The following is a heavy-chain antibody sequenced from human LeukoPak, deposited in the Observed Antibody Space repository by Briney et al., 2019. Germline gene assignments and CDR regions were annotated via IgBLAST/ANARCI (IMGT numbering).Heavy chain of an antibody. CDR2: IYHSGST. D-gene: IGHD3-10*01. J-gene: IGHJ3*02. CDR3: ARDMVRDPDVGGDAFDI. CDR1: GYSISSGYC. V-gene: IGHV4-38-2*02. Sequence: PSETLSLTCTVSGYSISSGYCWGWIRQPPGKGLEWIGSIYHSGSTYYNPSLKSRVTISVDTSKNQFSLKLSSVTAADTAVYYCARDMVRDPDVGGDAFDIWGQGTMVTVSS.